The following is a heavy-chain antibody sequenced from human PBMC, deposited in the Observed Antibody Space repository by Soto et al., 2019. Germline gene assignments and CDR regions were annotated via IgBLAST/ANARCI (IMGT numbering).Heavy chain of an antibody. Sequence: GGSLRLSCSASGFTFSSYAMHWVRQAPGKGLEYVSAISSNGGSTYYADSVKGRFTISRDNSKNTLYLQMSSLRAEDTAVYYCVGDSNYRKDGRPKSDYWGQGTLVTVSS. CDR1: GFTFSSYA. V-gene: IGHV3-64D*08. CDR3: VGDSNYRKDGRPKSDY. J-gene: IGHJ4*02. CDR2: ISSNGGST. D-gene: IGHD4-4*01.